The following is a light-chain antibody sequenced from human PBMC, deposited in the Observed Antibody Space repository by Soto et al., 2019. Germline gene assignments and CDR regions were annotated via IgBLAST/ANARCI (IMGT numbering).Light chain of an antibody. CDR3: QQYYDTPST. CDR1: QSVLYSSNNNNY. J-gene: IGKJ1*01. V-gene: IGKV4-1*01. Sequence: DIVMTQSPDSLAVSLGERATINCKSSQSVLYSSNNNNYIAWYQQKPGQPPKLIIYWASTRESGVPDRFIGSGSGTDFTLTISSLQAEDVAIYYCQQYYDTPSTFGQGTKVEIK. CDR2: WAS.